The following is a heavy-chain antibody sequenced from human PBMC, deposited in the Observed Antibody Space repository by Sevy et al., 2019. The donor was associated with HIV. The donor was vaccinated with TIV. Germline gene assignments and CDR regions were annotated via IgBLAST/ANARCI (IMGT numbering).Heavy chain of an antibody. Sequence: SETLSLTCAVSGGSISSGGYSWSWIRQPPGKGLEWIGYIYHSGSTYYNPSLKSRVTISVDRSKNQFSLKLSSVTAADTAVYYCARISISLYFDYWGQGTLVTVSS. V-gene: IGHV4-30-2*01. D-gene: IGHD3-3*02. CDR1: GGSISSGGYS. CDR3: ARISISLYFDY. J-gene: IGHJ4*02. CDR2: IYHSGST.